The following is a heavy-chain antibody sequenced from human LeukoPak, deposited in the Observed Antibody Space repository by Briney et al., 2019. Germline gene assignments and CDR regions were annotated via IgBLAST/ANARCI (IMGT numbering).Heavy chain of an antibody. J-gene: IGHJ4*02. CDR1: GGSISSSSYY. D-gene: IGHD3-9*01. V-gene: IGHV4-39*07. CDR3: ARENVLRYFDWLD. Sequence: SETLSLTCTVSGGSISSSSYYWGWIRQPPGKGLEWIGSIYYSGSTYYNPSLKSRVTISVDTSKNQFSLKLSSVTAADTAVYYCARENVLRYFDWLDWGQGALVTVSS. CDR2: IYYSGST.